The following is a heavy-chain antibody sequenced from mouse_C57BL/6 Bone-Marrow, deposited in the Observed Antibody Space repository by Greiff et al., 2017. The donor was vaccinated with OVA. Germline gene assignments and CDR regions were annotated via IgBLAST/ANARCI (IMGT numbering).Heavy chain of an antibody. D-gene: IGHD2-3*01. CDR2: INPYNGGT. V-gene: IGHV1-19*01. J-gene: IGHJ3*01. Sequence: VQLQQSGPVLVKPGASVKMSCKASGYTFTDYYMNWVKQSHGKSLEWIGVINPYNGGTSYNQPFKGNDTLTVDKSSSTAYMELNSLTSEDAAVYYCARSRGYSAWFAYWGQGTLVTVSA. CDR1: GYTFTDYY. CDR3: ARSRGYSAWFAY.